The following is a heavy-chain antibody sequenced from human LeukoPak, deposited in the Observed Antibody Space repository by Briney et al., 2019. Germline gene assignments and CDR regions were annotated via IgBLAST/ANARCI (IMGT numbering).Heavy chain of an antibody. J-gene: IGHJ4*02. Sequence: PGGSLRLSCAASRFTFSTYGIHWVRQAPGKGLEWVAVIWYDGSNKYYADSVKGRFTISRDNSKNTLYLQMNSRRAEYTAVYYCARDSWSYGLFDSWGQGTLVTVSS. CDR1: RFTFSTYG. V-gene: IGHV3-33*01. D-gene: IGHD1-26*01. CDR3: ARDSWSYGLFDS. CDR2: IWYDGSNK.